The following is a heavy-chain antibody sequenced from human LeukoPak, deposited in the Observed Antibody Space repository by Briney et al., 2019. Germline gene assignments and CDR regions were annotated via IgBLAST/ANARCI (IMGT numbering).Heavy chain of an antibody. J-gene: IGHJ4*02. Sequence: PGGSLRLSCTVSGFTVSSNSMSWVRQAPGKGLEWVSFIYSGTIHYSDSVKGRFTISRDNSKNTLYLQMNSLRTEDTAVYYCAKDSLRTLPAASFDYWGQGTLVTVSS. CDR3: AKDSLRTLPAASFDY. V-gene: IGHV3-53*01. CDR1: GFTVSSNS. CDR2: IYSGTI. D-gene: IGHD2-2*01.